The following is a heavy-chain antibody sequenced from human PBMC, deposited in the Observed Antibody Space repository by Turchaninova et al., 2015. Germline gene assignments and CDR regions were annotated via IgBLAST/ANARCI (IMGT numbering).Heavy chain of an antibody. CDR2: ITTGGNTK. Sequence: QVQLVESGGGLVKPGESLRLSCAASGFTFRDYYMSWIRQAPGKGRGWVSYITTGGNTKYYPYSIKGRFTISRDNAKNSLYLQMNSLRAEDTAVYYCAGGIVTTAKIPYYWGQGTLVTVSS. CDR1: GFTFRDYY. V-gene: IGHV3-11*04. CDR3: AGGIVTTAKIPYY. J-gene: IGHJ4*02. D-gene: IGHD5-12*01.